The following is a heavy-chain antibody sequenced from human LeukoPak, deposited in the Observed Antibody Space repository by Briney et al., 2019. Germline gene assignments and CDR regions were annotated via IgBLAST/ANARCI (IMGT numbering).Heavy chain of an antibody. V-gene: IGHV4-39*01. D-gene: IGHD6-19*01. CDR3: ARLIQGYSSG. CDR2: IYYSGST. J-gene: IGHJ4*02. CDR1: GGAISSSSYY. Sequence: SETLSLTCTVSGGAISSSSYYWGWIRQPPGKGLEWIVSIYYSGSTYYNPSLKRRPTISVDTSKNQFSLKLSSVTAADTAVYYCARLIQGYSSGWGQGTLVTVSS.